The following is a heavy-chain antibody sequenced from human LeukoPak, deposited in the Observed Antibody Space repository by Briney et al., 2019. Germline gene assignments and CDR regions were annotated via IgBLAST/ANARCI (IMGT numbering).Heavy chain of an antibody. CDR3: ARGAVTSTTDYYYGMDV. J-gene: IGHJ6*02. D-gene: IGHD4-11*01. V-gene: IGHV1-18*01. CDR1: GYTFTSYG. CDR2: ISAYNGNT. Sequence: GASVKVSCKASGYTFTSYGISWVRQAPGQGLEWMGWISAYNGNTNYAQKLQGRVTITADKSTSTAYMELSSLRSEDTAVYYCARGAVTSTTDYYYGMDVWGQGTTVTVSS.